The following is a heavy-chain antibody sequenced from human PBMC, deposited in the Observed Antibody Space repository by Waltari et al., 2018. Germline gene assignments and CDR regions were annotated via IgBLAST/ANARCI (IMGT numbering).Heavy chain of an antibody. J-gene: IGHJ5*02. CDR1: GGSISSGSYY. D-gene: IGHD5-18*01. Sequence: QVQLQESGPGLVKPSQTLSLTCTVSGGSISSGSYYWSWIRQPAGKGLEWIGRIYTSGSTNYNPSLKSRVTISVDTSKNQFSLKLSSVTAADTAGYYCARLAVTGNWFDPWGQGTLVTVSS. CDR2: IYTSGST. CDR3: ARLAVTGNWFDP. V-gene: IGHV4-61*02.